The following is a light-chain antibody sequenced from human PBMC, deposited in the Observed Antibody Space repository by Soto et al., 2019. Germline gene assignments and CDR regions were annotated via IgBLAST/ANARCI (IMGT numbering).Light chain of an antibody. V-gene: IGKV3-20*01. J-gene: IGKJ1*01. CDR1: QSFSSSY. CDR3: QQYGSSPPGT. Sequence: EIVLTQSPGSLSSSPGERATLSCRASQSFSSSYLAWYQQKPGQAPRLLIYGATSRATGIPARFSGSGFGTDFTLTISRLEPEDSAVYYCQQYGSSPPGTFGQGTKVEI. CDR2: GAT.